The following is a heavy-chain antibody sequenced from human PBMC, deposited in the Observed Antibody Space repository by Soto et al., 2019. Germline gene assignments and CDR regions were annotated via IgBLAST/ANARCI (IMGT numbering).Heavy chain of an antibody. V-gene: IGHV3-33*01. CDR3: ARELIRYDFWSGYDDY. D-gene: IGHD3-3*01. CDR1: GFAFSNYG. J-gene: IGHJ4*02. CDR2: IWSDGTKK. Sequence: GGSLRLSCTASGFAFSNYGIHWVRQAPGRGLEWVAVIWSDGTKKFYAGSVRGRFTISRDNSKNTLYLQMNSLRAEDTAVYYCARELIRYDFWSGYDDYWGQGTLVTVSS.